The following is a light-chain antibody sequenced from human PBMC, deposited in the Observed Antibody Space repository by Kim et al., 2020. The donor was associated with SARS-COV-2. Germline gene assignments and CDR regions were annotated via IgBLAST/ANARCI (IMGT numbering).Light chain of an antibody. Sequence: ISTPCTGTSIYVCGYIYFSWYQQYSGKDPKFMIYDLSMRHSGVSNRFSGSKSGNTASLTISGLQAEDESDYNCSSYTTSNTYVFGTGTKVTVL. V-gene: IGLV2-14*04. CDR3: SSYTTSNTYV. J-gene: IGLJ1*01. CDR1: SIYVCGYIY. CDR2: DLS.